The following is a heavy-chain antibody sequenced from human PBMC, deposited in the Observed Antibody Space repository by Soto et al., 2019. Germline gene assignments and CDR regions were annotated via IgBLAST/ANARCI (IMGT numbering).Heavy chain of an antibody. Sequence: SETLSLTCTVSGGSISSSSYYWGWIRQPPGKGLEWIGSIYYSGSTYYNPSLKSRVTISVDTSKNQFSLKLSSVTAADTALYYSARLKSPGIPYYYYYYYMDVWGKGTTVTVSS. J-gene: IGHJ6*03. CDR2: IYYSGST. CDR1: GGSISSSSYY. V-gene: IGHV4-39*07. CDR3: ARLKSPGIPYYYYYYYMDV. D-gene: IGHD1-20*01.